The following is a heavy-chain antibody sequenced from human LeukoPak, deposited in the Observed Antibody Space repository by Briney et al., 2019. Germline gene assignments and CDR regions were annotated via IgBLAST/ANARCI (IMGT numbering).Heavy chain of an antibody. Sequence: GASVKVSCKGSGYSFNNYGISWVRQAPGQGLEWMGWISGYNGNTNYAQMIQGRVTMTTETSTSTAYMEVRSLRSDDTAMYYCARDVGDIVTIPAAISVPWGQGTLVTVSS. J-gene: IGHJ5*02. D-gene: IGHD2-2*01. CDR2: ISGYNGNT. CDR3: ARDVGDIVTIPAAISVP. CDR1: GYSFNNYG. V-gene: IGHV1-18*01.